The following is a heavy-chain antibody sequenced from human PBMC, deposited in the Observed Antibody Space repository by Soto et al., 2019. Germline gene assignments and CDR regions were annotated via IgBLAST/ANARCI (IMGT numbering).Heavy chain of an antibody. CDR3: ERAGYDTFDY. Sequence: EVQLVESGGGLVKPGGSLRLSCAASGFTFSSYSMNWVRQAPGKGLEWVSSITSISSYIYYADSVKGRFTMSRDNAKNSMYLQMNSLRAEDTAVYYCERAGYDTFDYWGQGTLVTVSS. V-gene: IGHV3-21*01. J-gene: IGHJ4*02. CDR2: ITSISSYI. D-gene: IGHD3-9*01. CDR1: GFTFSSYS.